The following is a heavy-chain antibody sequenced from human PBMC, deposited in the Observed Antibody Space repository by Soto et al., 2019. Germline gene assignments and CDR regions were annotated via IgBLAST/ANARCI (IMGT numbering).Heavy chain of an antibody. D-gene: IGHD3-10*01. Sequence: EVQLVESGGGLIQPGGSLRLSCAVSGFTVSDNYMSWVRQAPGKGLEGVSVIYSGGYTAYGDSVKGRFTISRDNSKNTIYLKRNRLGAAAPAGYFCGTHPGGGGYWGQGTLVTVSS. V-gene: IGHV3-53*01. CDR2: IYSGGYT. J-gene: IGHJ4*02. CDR3: GTHPGGGGY. CDR1: GFTVSDNY.